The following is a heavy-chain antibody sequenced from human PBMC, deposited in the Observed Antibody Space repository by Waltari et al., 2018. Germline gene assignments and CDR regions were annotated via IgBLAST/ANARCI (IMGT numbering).Heavy chain of an antibody. D-gene: IGHD2-2*01. Sequence: QVQLQESGPGLVKPSETLSLTCTVSGGSISSYYWSWIRQPAGKGLEWIGRIYTRGSNNYNPSLKSRGTMSVDTSKNQFSLKLSSVTAADTAVYYCARDPGYCSSTSCYRFDYWGQGTLVTVSS. J-gene: IGHJ4*02. CDR2: IYTRGSN. CDR3: ARDPGYCSSTSCYRFDY. CDR1: GGSISSYY. V-gene: IGHV4-4*07.